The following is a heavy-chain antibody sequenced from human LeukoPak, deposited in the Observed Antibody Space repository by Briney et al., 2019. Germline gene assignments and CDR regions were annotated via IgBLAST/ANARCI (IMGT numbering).Heavy chain of an antibody. CDR3: ARDKSSGALGY. D-gene: IGHD3-22*01. CDR2: VKQDGSEK. J-gene: IGHJ4*02. CDR1: GFTFSVYW. Sequence: PGGSLRLSCAASGFTFSVYWMGWVRQAPGKGLEWVANVKQDGSEKYYVDSVKGRFTISRDNAKSSLFLQLNSLRAEDTAVYYCARDKSSGALGYWGQGTLVTVSS. V-gene: IGHV3-7*01.